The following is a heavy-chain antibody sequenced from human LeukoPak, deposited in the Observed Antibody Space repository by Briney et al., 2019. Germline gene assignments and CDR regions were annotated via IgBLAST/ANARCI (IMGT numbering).Heavy chain of an antibody. V-gene: IGHV3-48*03. CDR1: GFTFSSYE. CDR2: ISSSGSTI. D-gene: IGHD5-18*01. Sequence: GGSLRLSCAASGFTFSSYETNWVRQAPGKGLEWLSYISSSGSTIHYADSVKGRFTISRDNAKNSLYLQMNSLRAEDTAVYYCARWGDSYCFDYWGQGTPVTVSS. J-gene: IGHJ4*02. CDR3: ARWGDSYCFDY.